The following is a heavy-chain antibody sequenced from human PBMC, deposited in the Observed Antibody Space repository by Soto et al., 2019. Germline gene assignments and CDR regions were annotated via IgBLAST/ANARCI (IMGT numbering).Heavy chain of an antibody. J-gene: IGHJ2*01. CDR3: ARGKFGNDWYFDL. V-gene: IGHV3-64*01. Sequence: EVQLVESGGGLVQPGGSLRLSCAASGFTFSSYAMHWVRQAPGKGLEYVSAISSNGGSTYYANSVKGRFTISRDNSKNTLYLQMGSLRAEDMAVYYCARGKFGNDWYFDLWGRGTLVTVSS. CDR2: ISSNGGST. CDR1: GFTFSSYA. D-gene: IGHD3-10*01.